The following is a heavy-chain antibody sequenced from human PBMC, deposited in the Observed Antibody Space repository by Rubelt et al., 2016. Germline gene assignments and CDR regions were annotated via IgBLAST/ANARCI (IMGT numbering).Heavy chain of an antibody. J-gene: IGHJ6*03. V-gene: IGHV4-34*01. CDR2: INHSGST. D-gene: IGHD1-1*01. Sequence: QVQLQQWGAGLLKPSETLSLTCAVYGGFFSGYYWSWLRQPPGKGLEWIGEINHSGSTNYNPSLTSRVTISVDTSKNQFSLTLSSVTAADTAVYYWARGPGVRSQRERQTFYYYYYYMDVWGKGTTVTVSS. CDR1: GGFFSGYY. CDR3: ARGPGVRSQRERQTFYYYYYYMDV.